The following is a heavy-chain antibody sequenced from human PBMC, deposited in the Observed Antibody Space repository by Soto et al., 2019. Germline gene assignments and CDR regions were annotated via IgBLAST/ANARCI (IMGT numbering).Heavy chain of an antibody. Sequence: GGSLRLSCAASGFTFNIHTMNWVRQAPGKGLEWVSCISSSSGYIYYGDSVKGRFTISRDNAKNSLYLQMNSLRAEDTAVYYCARGRVAARPPDAFDIWGQGTMVTVSS. CDR2: ISSSSGYI. CDR1: GFTFNIHT. J-gene: IGHJ3*02. D-gene: IGHD6-6*01. CDR3: ARGRVAARPPDAFDI. V-gene: IGHV3-21*01.